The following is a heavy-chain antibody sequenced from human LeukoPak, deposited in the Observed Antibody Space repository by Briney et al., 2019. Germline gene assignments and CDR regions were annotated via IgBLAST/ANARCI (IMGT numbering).Heavy chain of an antibody. J-gene: IGHJ4*02. CDR1: GGSISSSSYY. Sequence: KPSETLSLTCTASGGSISSSSYYWGWIRQPPGKGLEWIGSIYYSGSTYYNPSLKSRVTISVDTSKNQFSLKLSSVTAADTAVYYCARLLGYCSSTSCSGDYWGQGTLVTVSS. V-gene: IGHV4-39*01. CDR3: ARLLGYCSSTSCSGDY. D-gene: IGHD2-2*01. CDR2: IYYSGST.